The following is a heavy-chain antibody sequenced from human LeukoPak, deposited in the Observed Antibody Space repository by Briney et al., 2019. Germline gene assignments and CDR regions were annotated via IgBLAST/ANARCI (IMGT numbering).Heavy chain of an antibody. CDR2: IKHDGSEK. D-gene: IGHD3-10*01. Sequence: AGSLRLSCAASEFTFSRYWMSWVRQAPGKGLEWVANIKHDGSEKYYVDSVKGRFTISRDNAKNSLYLQMNSLRVEDTAVYYCARDGMGGIKAFDIWGQGTMVTVSS. CDR1: EFTFSRYW. V-gene: IGHV3-7*05. J-gene: IGHJ3*02. CDR3: ARDGMGGIKAFDI.